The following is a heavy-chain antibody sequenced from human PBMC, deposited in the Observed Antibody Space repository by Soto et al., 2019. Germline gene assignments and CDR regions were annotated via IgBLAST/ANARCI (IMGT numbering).Heavy chain of an antibody. J-gene: IGHJ4*02. CDR2: IYGSGAGI. V-gene: IGHV3-23*01. D-gene: IGHD4-17*01. CDR3: AKAAVYGDGLWLMDH. CDR1: GLPHSNFA. Sequence: GGSLRLSCTASGLPHSNFAMMWVRQAPGKGLERLSGIYGSGAGIQYADSVRGRFTISRDNSKNTVYLQMTDLRADDTAVYYCAKAAVYGDGLWLMDHWGQGTPVTVSS.